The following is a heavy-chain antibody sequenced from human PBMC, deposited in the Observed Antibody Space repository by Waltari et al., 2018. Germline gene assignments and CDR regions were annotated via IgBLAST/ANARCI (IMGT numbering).Heavy chain of an antibody. J-gene: IGHJ4*02. CDR2: IKANTGNP. V-gene: IGHV7-4-1*02. D-gene: IGHD4-4*01. Sequence: QVQLVQSGSELKKPGASVKVSCKASGYTFTSYAMNWVRQAPGQGLEWMGWIKANTGNPTYAQGFKGRVVFSLDTSVSTAYLQISSLKAEDTAVYYCARETAPETTVTKFDYWGQGTLVTVSS. CDR3: ARETAPETTVTKFDY. CDR1: GYTFTSYA.